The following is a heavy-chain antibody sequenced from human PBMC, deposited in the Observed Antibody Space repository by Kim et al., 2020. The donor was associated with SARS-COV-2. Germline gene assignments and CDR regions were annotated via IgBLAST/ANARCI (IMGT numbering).Heavy chain of an antibody. CDR2: MNPNSGNT. CDR1: GYTFISYD. J-gene: IGHJ4*02. Sequence: ASVKVSCKASGYTFISYDINWVRQATGQGLEWMGWMNPNSGNTGYAQKFQGRVAMTKNTSISTAYMELSSLRSEDTAVYYCVRAPTLNYDTRPYYFDYWGQGTLVTVSS. D-gene: IGHD1-7*01. V-gene: IGHV1-8*01. CDR3: VRAPTLNYDTRPYYFDY.